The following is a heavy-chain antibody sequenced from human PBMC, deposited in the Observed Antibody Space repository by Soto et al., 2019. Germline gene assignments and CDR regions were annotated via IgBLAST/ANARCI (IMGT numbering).Heavy chain of an antibody. CDR1: GFTFSTYG. CDR3: AAHSGNYWNHFAY. J-gene: IGHJ4*02. D-gene: IGHD1-1*01. CDR2: ISYDGTNK. Sequence: PGGSLRLSCAASGFTFSTYGMHWVRQAPGKGLEWVALISYDGTNKFYGDSVKGRFTISRDNPKNTLYLQMNSLRAEDTAVYYCAAHSGNYWNHFAYGGRGTLVPVSS. V-gene: IGHV3-30*03.